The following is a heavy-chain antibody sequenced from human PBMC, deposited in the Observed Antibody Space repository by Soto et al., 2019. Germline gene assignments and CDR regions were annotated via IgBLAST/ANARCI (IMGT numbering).Heavy chain of an antibody. CDR1: GFTFSNYA. CDR2: ISFDRSNK. Sequence: QVQLVESGGGVVQPGRSLRLSCAASGFTFSNYAMHWVRQAPGKRLEWVAVISFDRSNKYYADSVKGRFTISRDNSKNTLYLQMNSLGTEDTAVYYCARDFGDFVDWYFDLWGRGTLVTVSS. D-gene: IGHD3-16*01. CDR3: ARDFGDFVDWYFDL. J-gene: IGHJ2*01. V-gene: IGHV3-30-3*01.